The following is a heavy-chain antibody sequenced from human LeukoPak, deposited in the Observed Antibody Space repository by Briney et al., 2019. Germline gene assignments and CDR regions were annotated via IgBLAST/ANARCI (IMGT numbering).Heavy chain of an antibody. CDR3: ARADRIAAAGPWDY. CDR1: GYTFTSYA. J-gene: IGHJ4*02. Sequence: SVKVSCKASGYTFTSYAMTWVRQAPGQGLEWMGGIIPIFGTANYAQKFQGRVTITTDESTSTAYMELSSLRSEDTAVYYCARADRIAAAGPWDYWGQGTLVTVSS. D-gene: IGHD6-13*01. V-gene: IGHV1-69*05. CDR2: IIPIFGTA.